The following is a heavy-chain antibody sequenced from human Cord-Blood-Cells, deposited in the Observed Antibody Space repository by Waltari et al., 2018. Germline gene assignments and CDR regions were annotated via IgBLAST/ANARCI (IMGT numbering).Heavy chain of an antibody. D-gene: IGHD3-22*01. Sequence: QVQLQQWGAGLLKPSETLSLTCAVYGGSFSGYYWSWIRQPPGQGLEWIGEINHSGSTNYNPSLKRRVTISVDTSKNQFSLQLSSVTAADTAVYYCATPGSYDSSGYYYNAFDIWGQGTMVTVSS. CDR3: ATPGSYDSSGYYYNAFDI. CDR2: INHSGST. CDR1: GGSFSGYY. V-gene: IGHV4-34*01. J-gene: IGHJ3*02.